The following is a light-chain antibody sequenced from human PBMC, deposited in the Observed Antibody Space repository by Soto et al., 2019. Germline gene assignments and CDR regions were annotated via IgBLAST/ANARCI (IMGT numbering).Light chain of an antibody. Sequence: VMTQSPESQSVSRVVRAAINCKSSQSVLYSSNNKNYLAWYQQKPGQPPKLLIYWASTRESGVPDRFSGSGSGTDFTLTISSLQAEDVAVYYCQQYYSTSTFGQGTKVDIK. CDR2: WAS. V-gene: IGKV4-1*01. CDR3: QQYYSTST. CDR1: QSVLYSSNNKNY. J-gene: IGKJ1*01.